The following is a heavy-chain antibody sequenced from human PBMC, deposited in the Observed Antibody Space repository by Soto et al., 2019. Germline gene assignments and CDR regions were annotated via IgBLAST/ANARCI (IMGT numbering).Heavy chain of an antibody. J-gene: IGHJ6*02. CDR3: AIPSTSGFLPPYCSYGMDV. CDR2: IDPSDSYT. CDR1: GYSFTSYW. Sequence: PGESLKLSCKGSGYSFTSYWISWLRQMPGKGLEWMGRIDPSDSYTNYSPSFQGHVTISADKSISTASLQWSSLKAWDTAMYYCAIPSTSGFLPPYCSYGMDVWGQGTTVTVYS. V-gene: IGHV5-10-1*01. D-gene: IGHD3-22*01.